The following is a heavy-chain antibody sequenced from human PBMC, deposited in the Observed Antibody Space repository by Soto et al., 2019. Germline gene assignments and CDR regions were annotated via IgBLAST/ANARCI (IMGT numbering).Heavy chain of an antibody. V-gene: IGHV3-33*05. Sequence: QVQLVESGGGVVQPGTSLRLSCVGSGFTFRSYVIHWVRQAPGKGLEWVALTSYDGSNNFYGDSVKGRFTISRHNSRNTVELQMDSLRFEDTALYHCARWGTTRGLDVWGQGTLVSGSS. CDR2: TSYDGSNN. CDR1: GFTFRSYV. CDR3: ARWGTTRGLDV. D-gene: IGHD3-16*01. J-gene: IGHJ4*02.